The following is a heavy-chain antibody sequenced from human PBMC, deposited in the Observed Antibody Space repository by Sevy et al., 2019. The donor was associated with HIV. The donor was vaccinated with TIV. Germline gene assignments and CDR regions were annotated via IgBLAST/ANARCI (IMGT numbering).Heavy chain of an antibody. CDR1: GFTFTDYV. CDR2: IGGSGGST. Sequence: QLGGPLRLSCTASGFTFTDYVMNWVRQAPGRGLEWVSSIGGSGGSTHYADSVKGRFTISRDNSKNTLYLQMNSLRAEDTAVYYCATDRISDWFFDSWGQGTLVTVSS. J-gene: IGHJ4*02. D-gene: IGHD3-9*01. CDR3: ATDRISDWFFDS. V-gene: IGHV3-23*01.